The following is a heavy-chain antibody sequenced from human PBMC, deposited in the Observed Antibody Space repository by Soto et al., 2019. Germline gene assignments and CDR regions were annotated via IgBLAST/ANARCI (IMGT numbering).Heavy chain of an antibody. CDR2: ISCSGSSI. J-gene: IGHJ5*02. D-gene: IGHD2-2*02. CDR1: GFTFNSHE. Sequence: EVQLVESGGGLVQPGGSLRLSCAGSGFTFNSHEMTWVRQAPGKGLEWISSISCSGSSIYYADSVKGRFTVSRGNAKNSLYMQMNSLRAEDTAVYYCARSWGLYCSSSRCYSPWFDPWGRGTLVTVSS. V-gene: IGHV3-48*03. CDR3: ARSWGLYCSSSRCYSPWFDP.